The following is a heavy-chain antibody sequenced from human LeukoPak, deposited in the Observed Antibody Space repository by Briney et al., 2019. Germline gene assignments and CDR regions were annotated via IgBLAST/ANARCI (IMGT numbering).Heavy chain of an antibody. Sequence: SETLSLTCTVSGGSISSYYWSWIRQPPGKGLEWIGYIYYSGSTNYNPSLKSRVTISVDTSKNQFSLKLSSVTAADTAVYYCARERRDYYYYMDVWGQGTMVTVSS. V-gene: IGHV4-59*01. CDR3: ARERRDYYYYMDV. CDR2: IYYSGST. J-gene: IGHJ6*03. CDR1: GGSISSYY.